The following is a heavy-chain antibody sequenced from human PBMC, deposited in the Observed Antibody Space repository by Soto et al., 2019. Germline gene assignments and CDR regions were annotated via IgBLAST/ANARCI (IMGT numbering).Heavy chain of an antibody. CDR2: IWYDGSNK. D-gene: IGHD2-15*01. J-gene: IGHJ3*02. CDR3: ARDFFPCSGGSCYSHGWAAFDI. CDR1: GFTFSSYG. Sequence: QVQLVESGGGVVQPGRSLRLSCAASGFTFSSYGMHWVRQAPGKGLEWVAVIWYDGSNKYYADSVKGRFTISRDNSKNTLYLQMNSLRAEDTAVYYCARDFFPCSGGSCYSHGWAAFDIWGQGTMVTVSS. V-gene: IGHV3-33*01.